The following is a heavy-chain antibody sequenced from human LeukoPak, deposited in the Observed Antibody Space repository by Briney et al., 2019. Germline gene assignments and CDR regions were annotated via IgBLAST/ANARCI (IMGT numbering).Heavy chain of an antibody. J-gene: IGHJ4*02. V-gene: IGHV1-46*01. CDR2: ISPSGGST. CDR3: ARGRHYYDSSRIDNGH. Sequence: ASVKVSCKASGYTFTSYYMDWVRQAPGQGLEWMGVISPSGGSTIYAQKFQGRVTMTRDMSTSTVYMELSSLKSEDTAVYYGARGRHYYDSSRIDNGHWGQGTLVTVSS. CDR1: GYTFTSYY. D-gene: IGHD3-22*01.